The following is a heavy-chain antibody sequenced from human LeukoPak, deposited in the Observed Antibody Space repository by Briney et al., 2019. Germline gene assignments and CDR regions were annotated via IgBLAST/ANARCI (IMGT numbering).Heavy chain of an antibody. J-gene: IGHJ4*02. CDR1: GGSISSGSYY. V-gene: IGHV4-39*01. Sequence: PSETLSLTCTVSGGSISSGSYYWGWIRQPPEKGLEWIGNIYYSGSTYYNPSLKSRVTISVDTSKNQFSLKLSSVTAADTAVYYCARRSAGNHRNLNFDFWGQGTLVTVSS. D-gene: IGHD6-13*01. CDR3: ARRSAGNHRNLNFDF. CDR2: IYYSGST.